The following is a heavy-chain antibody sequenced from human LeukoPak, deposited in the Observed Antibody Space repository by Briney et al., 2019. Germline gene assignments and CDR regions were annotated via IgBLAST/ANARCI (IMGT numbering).Heavy chain of an antibody. CDR1: GGSISSYY. V-gene: IGHV4-59*12. D-gene: IGHD3-22*01. Sequence: TETLSLTCAVSGGSISSYYWSWIRQPPGKGLEWIGYIYYSGSTNYNPSLKSRISISVDTSKNQFSLKLSSVTAADTAVYYCARGSPSSGYYYYYYYYMDAWGKGTTVTVSS. J-gene: IGHJ6*03. CDR2: IYYSGST. CDR3: ARGSPSSGYYYYYYYYMDA.